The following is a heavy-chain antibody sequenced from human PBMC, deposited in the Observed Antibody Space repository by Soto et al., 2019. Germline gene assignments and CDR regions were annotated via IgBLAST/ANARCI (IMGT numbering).Heavy chain of an antibody. D-gene: IGHD6-19*01. Sequence: EVQLLESGGGLVQPGGSLRLSCAASGFTFSSYAMSWVRQAPGKGLEWVSAISGSGGSTYYADSVKGRFTISRDNSKNTLSLQMNSLRAEDTAVYYCAKDPQRYSSGWSSAFDIWGQGTMVTVSS. CDR1: GFTFSSYA. CDR2: ISGSGGST. CDR3: AKDPQRYSSGWSSAFDI. V-gene: IGHV3-23*01. J-gene: IGHJ3*02.